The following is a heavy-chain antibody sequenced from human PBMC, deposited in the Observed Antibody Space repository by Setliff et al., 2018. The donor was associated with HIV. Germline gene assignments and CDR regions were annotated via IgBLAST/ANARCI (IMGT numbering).Heavy chain of an antibody. CDR3: ARDQRLPGVQPPYWYFDL. J-gene: IGHJ2*01. D-gene: IGHD2-2*01. V-gene: IGHV4-31*03. CDR2: IYYSGNT. Sequence: SETLSLTCTVSGGSISSGGYYWSWIRQLPGKGLEWIGYIYYSGNTDYNSSLKSRVTISVDTSKKQFSLEMRSLTAADTAIYYCARDQRLPGVQPPYWYFDLWGRGTLVTVSS. CDR1: GGSISSGGYY.